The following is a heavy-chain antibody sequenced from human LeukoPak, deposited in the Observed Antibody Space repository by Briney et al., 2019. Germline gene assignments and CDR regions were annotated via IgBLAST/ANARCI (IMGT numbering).Heavy chain of an antibody. CDR2: ISTYNGNR. CDR3: ARGGEAGPCDY. V-gene: IGHV1-18*01. J-gene: IGHJ4*02. D-gene: IGHD6-19*01. CDR1: GYTFTSYA. Sequence: GASVKVSCKASGYTFTSYAMHWVRQAPGQGLEWMGWISTYNGNRNYAQKFQARVTMTTDTSASTAYMEMRSLRSDDTAVYYCARGGEAGPCDYGGQGTLVSVSS.